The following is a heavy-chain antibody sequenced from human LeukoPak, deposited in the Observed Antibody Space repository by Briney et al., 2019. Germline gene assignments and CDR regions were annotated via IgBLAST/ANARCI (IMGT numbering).Heavy chain of an antibody. CDR1: GFTFSSYG. Sequence: GALRLSCAASGFTFSSYGMSWVRQAPGKGLEWVSAISGSGGSTYYADSVKGRFTISRDNSKNTLYLQMNSLRAEDTAVYYCARVSFFDSSGYSSSRWFDPWGQGTLATVSS. CDR2: ISGSGGST. V-gene: IGHV3-23*01. J-gene: IGHJ5*02. D-gene: IGHD3-22*01. CDR3: ARVSFFDSSGYSSSRWFDP.